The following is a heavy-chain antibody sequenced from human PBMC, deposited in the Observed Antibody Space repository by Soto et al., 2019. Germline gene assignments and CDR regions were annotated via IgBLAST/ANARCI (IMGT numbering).Heavy chain of an antibody. V-gene: IGHV4-31*03. CDR2: IYYSGSG. D-gene: IGHD1-26*01. CDR1: GDSISSRTYY. Sequence: SETLSLTCTVSGDSISSRTYYWSWIRQHPGKGLEWIGYIYYSGSGHNNPSLKSRVTISVDTSKNEFSLKLSSVTAADTAVYYCERFKLVPDHWEWFDPWGQAILVTVS. J-gene: IGHJ5*02. CDR3: ERFKLVPDHWEWFDP.